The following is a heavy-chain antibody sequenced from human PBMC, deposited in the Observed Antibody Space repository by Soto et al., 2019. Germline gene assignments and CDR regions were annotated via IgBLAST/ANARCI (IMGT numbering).Heavy chain of an antibody. CDR2: INAGNGNT. Sequence: ASVKVSRKASGYTFTSYAMHWVRQAPGQRLEWMGWINAGNGNTKYSQKFQGGVTITRDTSASTAYMELSSLRSEDTAVYYCARTYSGSLGGWFDPWGQGTLVTVSS. D-gene: IGHD1-26*01. CDR1: GYTFTSYA. CDR3: ARTYSGSLGGWFDP. V-gene: IGHV1-3*01. J-gene: IGHJ5*02.